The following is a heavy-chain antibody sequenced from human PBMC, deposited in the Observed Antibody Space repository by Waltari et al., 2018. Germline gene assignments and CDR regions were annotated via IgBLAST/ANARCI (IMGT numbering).Heavy chain of an antibody. CDR1: GGSLSGSY. J-gene: IGHJ6*03. CDR2: INQSGST. CDR3: ARAFGFWSGFPSYYYCYYMDV. Sequence: QVQLQQWGAGLLKPSETLSLTCAVYGGSLSGSYWSWIRQPPGRGLEWIGEINQSGSTISNPSLKSRFTISVDPSKNLCSLKLSSVTAADSAVYYCARAFGFWSGFPSYYYCYYMDVWDKGTTVTVSS. D-gene: IGHD3-3*01. V-gene: IGHV4-34*01.